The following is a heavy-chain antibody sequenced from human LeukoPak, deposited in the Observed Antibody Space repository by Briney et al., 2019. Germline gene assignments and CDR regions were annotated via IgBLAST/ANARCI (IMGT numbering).Heavy chain of an antibody. CDR2: INHSGST. CDR3: ARGRIVGASPFYY. CDR1: GGSFSGYY. J-gene: IGHJ4*02. V-gene: IGHV4-34*01. Sequence: SETLSHTCAVYGGSFSGYYWSWIRQPPGKGLEWIGEINHSGSTNYNPSLKSRLTISVDTSKNQFSLKLSSVTAADTAVYYCARGRIVGASPFYYWGQGTRVTVSS. D-gene: IGHD1-26*01.